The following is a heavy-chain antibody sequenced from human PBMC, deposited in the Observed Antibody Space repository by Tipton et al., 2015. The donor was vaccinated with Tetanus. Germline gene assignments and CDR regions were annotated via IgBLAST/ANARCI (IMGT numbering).Heavy chain of an antibody. CDR3: AKEGCSRCNGDSRFDI. Sequence: LSLTCEASGFMFSTNWMSWVRQAPGKGLEWVANIRQDGNIQYYVDSVKGRFTISRDNAKNSLYLQMNSLRAEDTAVYYCAKEGCSRCNGDSRFDIWGQGTKVPVSS. CDR2: IRQDGNIQ. V-gene: IGHV3-7*01. D-gene: IGHD2-15*01. J-gene: IGHJ3*02. CDR1: GFMFSTNW.